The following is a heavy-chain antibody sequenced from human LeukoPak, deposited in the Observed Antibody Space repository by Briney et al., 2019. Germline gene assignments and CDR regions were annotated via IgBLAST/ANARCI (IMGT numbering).Heavy chain of an antibody. Sequence: PGGSLRLSCAASGFSFSSYAMSWVRQAPGKGLEWVSSIAVSGGGPYYGDSVKGRFTISRDNSKNTLYLQMNSLRAEDTAVYYCAKDSPESSGYEGMAYYYYGMDVWGQGTTVTVSS. J-gene: IGHJ6*02. D-gene: IGHD5-12*01. CDR1: GFSFSSYA. V-gene: IGHV3-23*01. CDR2: IAVSGGGP. CDR3: AKDSPESSGYEGMAYYYYGMDV.